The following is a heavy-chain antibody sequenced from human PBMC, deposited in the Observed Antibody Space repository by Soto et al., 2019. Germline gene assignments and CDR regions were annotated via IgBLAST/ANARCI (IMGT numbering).Heavy chain of an antibody. J-gene: IGHJ5*02. CDR1: GFSFSSYS. Sequence: GGSLRLSCAASGFSFSSYSMNWFRQAPGKGLEWVSSISSSASHINYADSVKGRFTISRDNAKKSLYLQMNSLRAEDTAVYYCARGYTVYCSGGTCYWFDPWGQGTLVTVSS. D-gene: IGHD2-15*01. CDR2: ISSSASHI. CDR3: ARGYTVYCSGGTCYWFDP. V-gene: IGHV3-21*01.